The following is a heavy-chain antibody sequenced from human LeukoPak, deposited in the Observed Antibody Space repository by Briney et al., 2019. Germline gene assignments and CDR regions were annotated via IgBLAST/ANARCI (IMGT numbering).Heavy chain of an antibody. J-gene: IGHJ5*02. D-gene: IGHD1-1*01. CDR1: GGSFSGYY. Sequence: SETLSLTCAVYGGSFSGYYWGWIRQPPGKGLEWIGEINHSGSTNYNPSLKSRVTISVDTSKNQFSLKLSSVTAADTAVYYCARMYDWSGAWSDPWGQGTLVTVSS. CDR2: INHSGST. CDR3: ARMYDWSGAWSDP. V-gene: IGHV4-34*01.